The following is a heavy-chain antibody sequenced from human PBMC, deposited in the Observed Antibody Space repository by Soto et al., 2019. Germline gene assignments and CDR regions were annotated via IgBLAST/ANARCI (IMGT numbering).Heavy chain of an antibody. J-gene: IGHJ5*02. CDR2: INAGNGNT. CDR3: ARSPYYDFWSGSPAFDP. D-gene: IGHD3-3*01. CDR1: GYTFTSYA. Sequence: GASVKVSCKASGYTFTSYAMHWVRQAPGQRLEWMGWINAGNGNTKYSQKFQGRVTITRDTSASTAYMELSSLRSEDTAVYYCARSPYYDFWSGSPAFDPWGQGTLVTVSS. V-gene: IGHV1-3*01.